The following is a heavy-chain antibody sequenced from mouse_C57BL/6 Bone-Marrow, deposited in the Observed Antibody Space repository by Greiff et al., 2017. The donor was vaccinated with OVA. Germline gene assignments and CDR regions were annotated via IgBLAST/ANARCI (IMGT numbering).Heavy chain of an antibody. Sequence: EVMLVESGEGLVKPGGSLKLSCAASGFTFSSYAMSWVRQTPEKRLEWVAYLSSGGDYIYYADTVKGRFTISRDNARNTLYLQMSSLKSEDTAMYYCTRDGYYWFAYWGQGTLVTVSA. CDR2: LSSGGDYI. D-gene: IGHD2-3*01. CDR3: TRDGYYWFAY. V-gene: IGHV5-9-1*02. CDR1: GFTFSSYA. J-gene: IGHJ3*01.